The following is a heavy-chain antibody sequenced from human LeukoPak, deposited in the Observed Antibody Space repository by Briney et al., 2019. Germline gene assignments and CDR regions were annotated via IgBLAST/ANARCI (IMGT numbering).Heavy chain of an antibody. Sequence: SETLSLTCTVSGGSISSYYWSWIRQPAGKRLEWIGRIYTSGSTNYNPSLKSRVTMSIDTSKNQFSLKLSSVTAADTAVYYCARTTEAHSWQTRYYSYYMDVWGKGTTVTVSS. D-gene: IGHD6-13*01. J-gene: IGHJ6*03. V-gene: IGHV4-4*07. CDR1: GGSISSYY. CDR2: IYTSGST. CDR3: ARTTEAHSWQTRYYSYYMDV.